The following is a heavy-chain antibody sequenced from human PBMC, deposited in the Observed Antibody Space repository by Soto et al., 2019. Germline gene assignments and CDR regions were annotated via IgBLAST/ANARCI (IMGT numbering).Heavy chain of an antibody. CDR1: GFTFSDYY. CDR2: ISSSGSTI. D-gene: IGHD3-9*01. Sequence: PGGSLRLSCAASGFTFSDYYMSWIRQAPGKGLEWVSYISSSGSTIYYADSVKGRFTISRDNAKNSLYLQMNSLRAEDTAVYYCARVGAYYDILTGYYPDYFDYWGQGTLVTVSS. V-gene: IGHV3-11*01. J-gene: IGHJ4*02. CDR3: ARVGAYYDILTGYYPDYFDY.